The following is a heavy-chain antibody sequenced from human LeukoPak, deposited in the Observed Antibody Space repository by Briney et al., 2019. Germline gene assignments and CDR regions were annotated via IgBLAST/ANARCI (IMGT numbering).Heavy chain of an antibody. J-gene: IGHJ6*02. V-gene: IGHV3-23*01. CDR3: AKASIAVAGPDYYYGMDV. CDR2: ISGSGGST. CDR1: GFTFSSYA. Sequence: GGSLRLSCAASGFTFSSYAMSWVRQAPGKGLEWVSAISGSGGSTYYADSVKGRFTISRDNSKNTLYLQMNSLRAEDTAVYYCAKASIAVAGPDYYYGMDVWGQGTTVTVSS. D-gene: IGHD6-19*01.